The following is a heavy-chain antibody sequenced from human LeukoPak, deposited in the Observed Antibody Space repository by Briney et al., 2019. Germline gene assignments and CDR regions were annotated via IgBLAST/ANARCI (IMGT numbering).Heavy chain of an antibody. CDR3: ARGVAAAGPKFYMDV. CDR2: INPNSGGT. Sequence: ASVKVSCKASGYTFTGYYMHWVRQAPGQGLEWMGRINPNSGGTNYAQKLQGRVTMTTDTSTSTAYMELRSLRSDDTAVYYCARGVAAAGPKFYMDVWGKGTTVTVSS. V-gene: IGHV1-2*06. CDR1: GYTFTGYY. D-gene: IGHD6-13*01. J-gene: IGHJ6*03.